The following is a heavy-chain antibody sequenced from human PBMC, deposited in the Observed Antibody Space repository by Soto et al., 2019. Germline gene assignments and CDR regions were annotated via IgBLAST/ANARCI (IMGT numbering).Heavy chain of an antibody. CDR3: ARDWLMWSESVFGAFDI. D-gene: IGHD3-3*01. CDR1: GFTFSSYW. CDR2: INSDGSST. J-gene: IGHJ3*02. V-gene: IGHV3-74*01. Sequence: PGGSLRLSCAASGFTFSSYWMHWVRQAPGKGLVWVSRINSDGSSTSYADSVKGRFTISRDNAKNTLYLQMNSLRAEDTAVYYCARDWLMWSESVFGAFDIWGQGTMVTVSS.